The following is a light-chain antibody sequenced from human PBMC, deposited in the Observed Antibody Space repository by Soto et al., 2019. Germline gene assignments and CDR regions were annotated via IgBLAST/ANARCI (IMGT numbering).Light chain of an antibody. V-gene: IGKV3D-11*02. CDR1: QSVNHN. CDR3: QYYDKLAKAIT. CDR2: DKS. Sequence: EIVLTQSPDTLSLSPGEGASLSCRASQSVNHNLAWYQQKPGQAPRLLIFDKSSRAPGVPARFSGSGTGTDFTLTISRLEPEDFAVYYCQYYDKLAKAITFGQGTRLEIK. J-gene: IGKJ5*01.